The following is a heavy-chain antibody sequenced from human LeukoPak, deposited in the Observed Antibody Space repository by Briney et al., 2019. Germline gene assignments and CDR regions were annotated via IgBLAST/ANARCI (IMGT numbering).Heavy chain of an antibody. D-gene: IGHD3-22*01. V-gene: IGHV1-2*06. CDR3: AKDKVGDDSGLVDY. CDR2: INPNSGGT. Sequence: ASVKVSCKASGYTFTCYYMHWVRQAPGQGLEWMGRINPNSGGTNYAQKFQGRVTMTRDTSISTAYMEVISLRSDDTAVYYYAKDKVGDDSGLVDYWGQGILVTVSS. CDR1: GYTFTCYY. J-gene: IGHJ4*02.